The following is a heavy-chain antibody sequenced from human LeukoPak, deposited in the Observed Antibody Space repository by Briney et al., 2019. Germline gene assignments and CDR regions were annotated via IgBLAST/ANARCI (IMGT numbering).Heavy chain of an antibody. V-gene: IGHV3-30*18. CDR3: ANLYGDYPDY. CDR1: GFTFSSYG. J-gene: IGHJ4*02. D-gene: IGHD4-17*01. CDR2: ISYDGSNK. Sequence: GGSLRLSCAASGFTFSSYGMHWVRQAPGKGLEWVAVISYDGSNKYHADSVKGRFTISGDNSKNTLYLQMNSLRVEDTAVYYCANLYGDYPDYWGQGTLVTVSS.